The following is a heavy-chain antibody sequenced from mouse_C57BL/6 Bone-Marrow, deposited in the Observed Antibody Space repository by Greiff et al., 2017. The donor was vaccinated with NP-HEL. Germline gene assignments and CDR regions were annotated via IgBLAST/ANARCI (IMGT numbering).Heavy chain of an antibody. D-gene: IGHD2-1*01. CDR3: TRQDYGNYGDWYFDV. V-gene: IGHV6-6*01. J-gene: IGHJ1*03. CDR2: IRNKANNHAT. CDR1: GFTFSDAW. Sequence: EVKVEESGGGLVQPGGSMKLSCAASGFTFSDAWMDWVRQSPEKGLEWVAEIRNKANNHATYYAESVKGRFTISRDDSKSSVYLQMNSLRAEDTGIYYCTRQDYGNYGDWYFDVWGTGTTVTVSS.